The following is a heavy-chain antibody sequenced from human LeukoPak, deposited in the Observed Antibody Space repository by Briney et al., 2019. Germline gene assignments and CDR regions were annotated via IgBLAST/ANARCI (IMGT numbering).Heavy chain of an antibody. Sequence: GESLKISCKGSGYSFANYWIGWVRQMPGKGLEYMGMIYPGDSDTRYSPSFQGQVTMYADKSISTAYLQWNSLRASDTGMYYCARQRSGSYHDCWGQGTLVTVSS. CDR3: ARQRSGSYHDC. V-gene: IGHV5-51*01. CDR2: IYPGDSDT. D-gene: IGHD1-26*01. J-gene: IGHJ4*02. CDR1: GYSFANYW.